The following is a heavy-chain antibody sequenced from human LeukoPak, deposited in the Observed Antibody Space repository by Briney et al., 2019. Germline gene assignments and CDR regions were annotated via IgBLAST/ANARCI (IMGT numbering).Heavy chain of an antibody. CDR3: ARDWTGPARNWFDP. CDR1: GGSISTYY. D-gene: IGHD2-2*01. J-gene: IGHJ5*02. CDR2: ISANGNT. V-gene: IGHV4-4*07. Sequence: SETPSLTCTVSGGSISTYYWSWIRQPADKGLEWIGRISANGNTDFNPSFESRLTVSVDTSKNQFSLNLYSVTAADTAVYYCARDWTGPARNWFDPWGQGILVTVSS.